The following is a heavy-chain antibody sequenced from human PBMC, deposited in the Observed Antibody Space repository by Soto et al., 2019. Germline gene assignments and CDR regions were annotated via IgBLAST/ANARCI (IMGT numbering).Heavy chain of an antibody. CDR1: GGSISSGGYS. J-gene: IGHJ4*02. V-gene: IGHV4-30-2*01. D-gene: IGHD6-19*01. Sequence: QLQLQESGSGLVKPSQTLSLTCAVSGGSISSGGYSWSWIRQPPGKGLEWIGYIYHSGSTYYTPSLKSRGTISVDRSKNQFSLKLSSVTAADTAVYYCARAGGLGAVAADYWGQGTLVTVSS. CDR2: IYHSGST. CDR3: ARAGGLGAVAADY.